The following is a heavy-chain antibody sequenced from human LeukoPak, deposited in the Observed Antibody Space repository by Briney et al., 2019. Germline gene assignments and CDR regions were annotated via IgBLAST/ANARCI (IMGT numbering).Heavy chain of an antibody. Sequence: ASVKVSCKASGGTFSSYAISWVRQAPGQGLEWMGRIIPILGIANYAQKFQGRVTITADKSTSTAYMELSSLRSEDTAAYYCARGPTVVSPGYWGQGTLVTVSS. J-gene: IGHJ4*02. CDR1: GGTFSSYA. CDR2: IIPILGIA. CDR3: ARGPTVVSPGY. D-gene: IGHD4-23*01. V-gene: IGHV1-69*04.